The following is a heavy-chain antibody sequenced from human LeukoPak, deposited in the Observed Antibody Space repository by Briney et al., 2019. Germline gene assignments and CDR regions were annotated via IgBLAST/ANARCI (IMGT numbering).Heavy chain of an antibody. V-gene: IGHV4-61*02. CDR2: IYTSGST. D-gene: IGHD3-10*01. CDR1: GDSISSGDYY. J-gene: IGHJ5*01. Sequence: SETLSLTCTVSGDSISSGDYYWSWIRQPAGKGLEWIGRIYTSGSTNYNPSLKSRVTMSVDTSKNQFSLKLSSVTAADTAVYYCARVRGVTTSWFDSWGQGTLVTVSS. CDR3: ARVRGVTTSWFDS.